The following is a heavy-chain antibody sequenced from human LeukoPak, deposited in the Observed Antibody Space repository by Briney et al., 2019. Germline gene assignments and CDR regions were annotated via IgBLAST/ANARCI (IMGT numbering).Heavy chain of an antibody. CDR2: IYPGDSDT. CDR3: ARLACSSTSCYQSQADY. D-gene: IGHD2-2*01. CDR1: GYSFTSYW. J-gene: IGHJ4*02. V-gene: IGHV5-51*01. Sequence: GESLKISCKGSGYSFTSYWIGWVRQMPGKGLEWMGIIYPGDSDTRYSPSFQGQVTISADKSISPAYLQWSSLKASDTAMYYCARLACSSTSCYQSQADYWGQGTLVTVSS.